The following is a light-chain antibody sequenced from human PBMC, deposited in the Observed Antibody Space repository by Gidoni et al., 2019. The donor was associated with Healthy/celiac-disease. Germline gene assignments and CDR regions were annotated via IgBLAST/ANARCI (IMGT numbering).Light chain of an antibody. CDR3: QQYGSSSGT. CDR1: QSVSSSY. J-gene: IGKJ1*01. Sequence: DIALTQSPGTLSLSPGERATLSCRASQSVSSSYLAWNQQKPGQAPRLLIYGASSRATGIPDRFSGSGSGTDFTLTISRLEPEDFAVYYCQQYGSSSGTFGQGTKVEIK. V-gene: IGKV3-20*01. CDR2: GAS.